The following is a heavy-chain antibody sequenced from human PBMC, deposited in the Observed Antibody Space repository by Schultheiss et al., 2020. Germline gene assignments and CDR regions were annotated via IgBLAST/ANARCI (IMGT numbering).Heavy chain of an antibody. J-gene: IGHJ4*02. Sequence: GGSLRLSCAASGFTFSSYAMHWVRQAPGKGLEWVAVISYDGSNKYYADSVKGRFTISRDNSKNSLYLQMNSLRAEDTAVYYCARGRPEFDYWGQGTLVTVSS. CDR3: ARGRPEFDY. CDR2: ISYDGSNK. CDR1: GFTFSSYA. V-gene: IGHV3-30*04.